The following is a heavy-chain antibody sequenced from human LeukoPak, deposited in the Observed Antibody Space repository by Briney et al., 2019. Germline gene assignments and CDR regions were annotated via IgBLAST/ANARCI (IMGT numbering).Heavy chain of an antibody. CDR2: ISSSSSYI. D-gene: IGHD5-18*01. V-gene: IGHV3-21*01. CDR1: GFTFSSYS. J-gene: IGHJ4*02. Sequence: GGSLRLSCAASGFTFSSYSMNWVRQAPGKGLEWVSSISSSSSYIYYADSVKGRFTISRDNAKNSLYLQMNSLIAEDTAVYYCARDYVDTAMGDFDYWGQGTLVTVSS. CDR3: ARDYVDTAMGDFDY.